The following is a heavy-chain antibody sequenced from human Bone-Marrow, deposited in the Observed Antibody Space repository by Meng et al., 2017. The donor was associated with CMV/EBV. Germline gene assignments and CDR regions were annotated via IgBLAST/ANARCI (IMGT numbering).Heavy chain of an antibody. CDR1: GFTFSSYA. J-gene: IGHJ6*02. Sequence: GESLKISCAASGFTFSSYAMHWVRQAPGKGLEWVAVISYDGSNKYYADSVKGRFTISRDNSKNTLYLQMNSLRAEDTAVYYCARDEAQRASYYYYYGMDVWAQGTTVTVSS. CDR3: ARDEAQRASYYYYYGMDV. CDR2: ISYDGSNK. V-gene: IGHV3-30*04.